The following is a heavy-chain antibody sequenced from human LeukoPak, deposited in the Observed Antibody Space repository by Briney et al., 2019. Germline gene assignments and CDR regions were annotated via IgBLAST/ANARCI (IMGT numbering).Heavy chain of an antibody. J-gene: IGHJ3*02. CDR3: ARALETDISDAFDI. CDR2: IYSGGNT. V-gene: IGHV3-66*01. Sequence: PGGSLRLSCAASGFTVSSNYMSWVRQAPGKGLEWVSVIYSGGNTYYADSVKGRFTISRDNSKNTLYLQMSSLRAEDTAVYYCARALETDISDAFDIWGQGTMVTVSS. CDR1: GFTVSSNY. D-gene: IGHD3-9*01.